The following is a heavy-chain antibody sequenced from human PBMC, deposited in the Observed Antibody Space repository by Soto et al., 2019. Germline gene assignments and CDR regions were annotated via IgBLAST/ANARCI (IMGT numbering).Heavy chain of an antibody. V-gene: IGHV3-23*01. CDR3: AKNRGLQYYFDY. CDR1: GFTFDSYA. CDR2: ISGSGDYT. J-gene: IGHJ4*02. Sequence: VGSLRLSCAASGFTFDSYAMNWVRQAPGKGLEWVSTISGSGDYTYYTDSVKGRFTISRDNSKNKMYLQMNSLRAEDTAVYYCAKNRGLQYYFDYWGQGTLVTVSS.